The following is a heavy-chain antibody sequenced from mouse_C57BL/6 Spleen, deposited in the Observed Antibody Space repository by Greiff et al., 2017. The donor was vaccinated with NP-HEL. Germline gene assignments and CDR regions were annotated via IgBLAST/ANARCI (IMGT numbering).Heavy chain of an antibody. Sequence: QVQLQQSGAELVRPGTSVKVSCKASGYAFTNYLIEWVKQRPGQGLEWIGVINPGSGGTNYNEKFKGKATLTADKSSSTAYMQLSSLTSEDSAVYFCARGDYGSSRYFDVWGTGTTVTVSS. V-gene: IGHV1-54*01. CDR2: INPGSGGT. J-gene: IGHJ1*03. CDR3: ARGDYGSSRYFDV. CDR1: GYAFTNYL. D-gene: IGHD1-1*01.